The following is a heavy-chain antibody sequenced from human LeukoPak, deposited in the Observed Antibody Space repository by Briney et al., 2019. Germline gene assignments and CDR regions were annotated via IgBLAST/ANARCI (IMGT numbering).Heavy chain of an antibody. D-gene: IGHD4-17*01. V-gene: IGHV1-46*01. CDR1: GYTFTAYY. CDR2: IHPRGGST. J-gene: IGHJ4*01. CDR3: ARDGLNYGDYGGYY. Sequence: ASVKVSCKASGYTFTAYYIHWVRQAPGQGLEWMGMIHPRGGSTNYAREFQDRVTMTRDTSTSTVYMDLSRLRSEDTAVYYCARDGLNYGDYGGYYWGQGTLVTVSS.